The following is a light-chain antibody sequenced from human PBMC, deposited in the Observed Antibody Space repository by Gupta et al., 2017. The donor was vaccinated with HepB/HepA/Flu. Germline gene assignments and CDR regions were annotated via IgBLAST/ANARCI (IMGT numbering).Light chain of an antibody. J-gene: IGLJ2*01. CDR2: DVY. CDR1: SSDVGAFNF. V-gene: IGLV2-14*03. Sequence: QSALTQPASVSGSPGQSITIPCTGTSSDVGAFNFVSWYQQHPGKAPRLIIYDVYDRPSGVSNRFSGSKSGNTASLTISGLQAEDESDYYCSSYTRSSTVVFGGGTKVTVL. CDR3: SSYTRSSTVV.